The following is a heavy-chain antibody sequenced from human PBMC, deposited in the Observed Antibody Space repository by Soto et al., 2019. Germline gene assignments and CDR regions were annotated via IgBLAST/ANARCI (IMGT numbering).Heavy chain of an antibody. Sequence: TLSLTCSVSGDSISNLDYFWAWIRQPPGQAMEYIGYIYKSATTYYNPSFESRVAISVDTSKSQFSLNVTSVTAADTAVYFCARGRYCLTGRCFPNWFDSWGQGALVTVSS. D-gene: IGHD7-27*01. J-gene: IGHJ5*01. CDR3: ARGRYCLTGRCFPNWFDS. CDR1: GDSISNLDYF. CDR2: IYKSATT. V-gene: IGHV4-30-4*01.